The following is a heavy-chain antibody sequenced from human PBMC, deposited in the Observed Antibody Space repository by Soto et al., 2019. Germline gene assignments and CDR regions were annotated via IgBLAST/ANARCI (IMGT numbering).Heavy chain of an antibody. J-gene: IGHJ5*02. CDR3: ARVIPGAEAWFDP. V-gene: IGHV1-69*01. D-gene: IGHD2-2*01. CDR1: GGIFRRYA. CDR2: IVPIFGTT. Sequence: QVQLLQSGAEVKKPGSSVKVSCTVSGGIFRRYAISWVRQAPGQGLEWLGGIVPIFGTTNYAQKFQGRVTITADESTSTAYLDLRSLTSDDTAVYYCARVIPGAEAWFDPWGQGTLVTVSS.